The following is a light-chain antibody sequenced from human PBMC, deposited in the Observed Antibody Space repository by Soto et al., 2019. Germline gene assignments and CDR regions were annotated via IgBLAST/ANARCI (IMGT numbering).Light chain of an antibody. CDR3: QQRSNWPRT. Sequence: EIVLTQSTATLSLSPGERATLSCRASQSVSSYLAWYQQKPGQAPRLLIYDASDRATDIPARFSGSGSGTDFTLTITSLEPEDFAVYYCQQRSNWPRTFGQGTKLEIK. CDR1: QSVSSY. CDR2: DAS. V-gene: IGKV3-11*01. J-gene: IGKJ2*01.